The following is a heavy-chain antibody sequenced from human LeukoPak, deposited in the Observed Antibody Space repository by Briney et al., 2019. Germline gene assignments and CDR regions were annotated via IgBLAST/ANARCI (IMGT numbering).Heavy chain of an antibody. D-gene: IGHD3-22*01. CDR2: IWYDGSNK. CDR3: ARGPYYYDSSGYSDY. Sequence: PGGSLRLSCAASGFTFSNYNMNWVRQAPGKGLEWVAVIWYDGSNKYYADSVKGRFTISRDNSKNTLYLQMNSLRAEDTAVYYCARGPYYYDSSGYSDYWGQGTLVTVSS. J-gene: IGHJ4*02. CDR1: GFTFSNYN. V-gene: IGHV3-33*08.